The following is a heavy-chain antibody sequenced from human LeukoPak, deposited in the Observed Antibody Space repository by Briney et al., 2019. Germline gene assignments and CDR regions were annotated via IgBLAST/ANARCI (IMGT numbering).Heavy chain of an antibody. CDR1: GFTFSTFA. V-gene: IGHV3-7*01. Sequence: GGSLRLSCAASGFTFSTFAMIWVRQPPGKGLEWVGNIQPDGSEQYPVDSVKGRFTISRDNARNSLFLQMNSLRVEDTAVYYCASQSFARFDPWGQGTLVTVSS. CDR2: IQPDGSEQ. D-gene: IGHD3-16*01. CDR3: ASQSFARFDP. J-gene: IGHJ5*02.